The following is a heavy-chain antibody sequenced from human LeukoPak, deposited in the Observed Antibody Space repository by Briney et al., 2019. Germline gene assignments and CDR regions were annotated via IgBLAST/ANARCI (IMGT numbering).Heavy chain of an antibody. V-gene: IGHV4-61*01. CDR3: VREHDWGDFDY. J-gene: IGHJ4*02. D-gene: IGHD3-9*01. CDR1: GGSVTTGRYY. Sequence: PSGTLALTCTVSGGSVTTGRYYWSWIRQSPGEGLEWIGHISYRGTTNYNPSLKSRITISVDTSKNQFSLKVISVTAADTAVYYCVREHDWGDFDYWGQGTLVTVSS. CDR2: ISYRGTT.